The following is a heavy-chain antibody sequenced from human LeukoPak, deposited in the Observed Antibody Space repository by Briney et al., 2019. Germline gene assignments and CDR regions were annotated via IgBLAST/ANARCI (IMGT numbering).Heavy chain of an antibody. CDR1: GFTFSSYA. CDR2: ISSNGGST. D-gene: IGHD5-18*01. CDR3: AKVNFGYSYGY. J-gene: IGHJ4*02. Sequence: GGSLRLSCSASGFTFSSYAMHWVRQAPGKGLEYVSAISSNGGSTYYADSVKGRFTISRDNSKNTLYLQMNSLRAEDTAVYYCAKVNFGYSYGYWGQGTLVTVSS. V-gene: IGHV3-64*04.